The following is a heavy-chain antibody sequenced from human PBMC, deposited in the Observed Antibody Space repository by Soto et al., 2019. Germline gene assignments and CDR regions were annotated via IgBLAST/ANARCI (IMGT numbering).Heavy chain of an antibody. D-gene: IGHD3-3*01. J-gene: IGHJ4*02. CDR2: IYHSGST. CDR1: GGSISSSNW. CDR3: AAVPVLRFLKWLPAYFDY. V-gene: IGHV4-4*02. Sequence: SETLSLTCAVSGGSISSSNWWNWVRQPPGKGLEWIGEIYHSGSTNYNPSLKSRVTISVDKSKNQFSVKLSSVTAADTAVYYCAAVPVLRFLKWLPAYFDYWGQGTLVTVSS.